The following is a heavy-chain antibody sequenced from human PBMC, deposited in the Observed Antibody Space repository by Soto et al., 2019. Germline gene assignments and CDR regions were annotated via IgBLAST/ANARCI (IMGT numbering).Heavy chain of an antibody. D-gene: IGHD3-3*01. CDR3: AKDYGCWRASVNPYFDS. V-gene: IGHV3-23*01. CDR2: ISGSASST. J-gene: IGHJ4*02. Sequence: PGGSLRLSCAASGFTFSSYAMGWARQAPGKGLEWVSTISGSASSTYYADSVKGRFTISRDNSKNTLYLQMNSLRAEDNTVYYCAKDYGCWRASVNPYFDSWGLGTLVTVSS. CDR1: GFTFSSYA.